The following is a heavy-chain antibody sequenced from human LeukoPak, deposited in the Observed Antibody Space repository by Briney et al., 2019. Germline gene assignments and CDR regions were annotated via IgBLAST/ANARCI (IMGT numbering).Heavy chain of an antibody. Sequence: MRADTLSLMYTVSGGSISSSCYCWGWLRQPGGRGLELFGSVYYSGSTYYNPSHKSRVTISIDTSKIQFSLKLSSVTAADTAVYYCARDAYSSSLDAFDIWGQGTMVTVSS. CDR2: VYYSGST. J-gene: IGHJ3*02. CDR3: ARDAYSSSLDAFDI. D-gene: IGHD6-13*01. V-gene: IGHV4-39*07. CDR1: GGSISSSCYC.